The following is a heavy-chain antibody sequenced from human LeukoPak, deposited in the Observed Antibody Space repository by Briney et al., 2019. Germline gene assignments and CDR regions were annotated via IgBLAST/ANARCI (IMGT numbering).Heavy chain of an antibody. CDR2: INHGGST. CDR1: GFTFSNAW. Sequence: GSLRLSCAASGFTFSNAWMSWVRQPPGKGLEWIGEINHGGSTNYNPSLKSRVTISVDTSKNQFSLKLSSVTAADTAVYYCASDDAWGQGTLVTVSS. CDR3: ASDDA. V-gene: IGHV4-34*01. J-gene: IGHJ5*02.